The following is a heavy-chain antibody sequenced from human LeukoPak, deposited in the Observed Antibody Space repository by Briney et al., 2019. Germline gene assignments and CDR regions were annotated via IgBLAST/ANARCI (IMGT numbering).Heavy chain of an antibody. Sequence: SETLSLTCAVYGGSFSGYYWSWIRQPPGKGLEWIGEINHSGSTNYNPSLKSRVTISVDTSKNQFSLKLSSVTAADTAVYYCARRVARLDAFDIWGQGTMVTVSS. CDR1: GGSFSGYY. J-gene: IGHJ3*02. CDR2: INHSGST. CDR3: ARRVARLDAFDI. V-gene: IGHV4-34*01.